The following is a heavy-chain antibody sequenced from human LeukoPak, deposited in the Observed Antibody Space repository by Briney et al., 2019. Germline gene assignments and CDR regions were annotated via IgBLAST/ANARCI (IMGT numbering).Heavy chain of an antibody. Sequence: GASVKVSRKASGYTFTRYGMNWVRQAPGQGLEWMGWINTNTGNPTYAQGFTGRFVFSLDTSVSTAYLQISSLKAEDTAVYYCARDDRSPDRYYYYYYMDVWGNGTTVTVSS. CDR1: GYTFTRYG. J-gene: IGHJ6*03. V-gene: IGHV7-4-1*02. D-gene: IGHD1-14*01. CDR3: ARDDRSPDRYYYYYYMDV. CDR2: INTNTGNP.